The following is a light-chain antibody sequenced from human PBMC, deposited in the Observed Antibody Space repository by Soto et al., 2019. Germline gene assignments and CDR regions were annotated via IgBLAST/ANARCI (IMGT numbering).Light chain of an antibody. J-gene: IGKJ5*01. CDR2: GAS. V-gene: IGKV3-20*01. CDR1: QSVSSSY. CDR3: QQYGSSPRVT. Sequence: EIVLTQSPGTLSLSRGERATLSCRASQSVSSSYLAWYQQKPGQAPRLLIYGASSRATGIPDRFSGSGSGTDFTLTISRPEPEDFAVYYCQQYGSSPRVTFGQGTRLEIK.